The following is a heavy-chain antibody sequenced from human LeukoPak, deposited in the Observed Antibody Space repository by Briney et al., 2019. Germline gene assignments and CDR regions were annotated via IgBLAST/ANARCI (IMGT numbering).Heavy chain of an antibody. CDR2: ISGSGGST. D-gene: IGHD3-22*01. CDR3: AKRGDDYYDSSGYYPDY. J-gene: IGHJ4*02. V-gene: IGHV3-23*01. Sequence: PGGSLRLSCAASGFTFSSYAMSWVRQAPGKGLEWVSAISGSGGSTYYADSVKGRFTISRDNSKNTPYLQMNSLRAEDTAVYYCAKRGDDYYDSSGYYPDYWGQGTLVTVSS. CDR1: GFTFSSYA.